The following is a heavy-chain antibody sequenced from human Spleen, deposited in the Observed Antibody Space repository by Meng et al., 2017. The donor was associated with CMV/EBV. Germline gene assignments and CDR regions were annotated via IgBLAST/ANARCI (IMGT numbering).Heavy chain of an antibody. D-gene: IGHD3-22*01. CDR1: GFTFSNAW. V-gene: IGHV3-15*01. J-gene: IGHJ4*02. CDR3: TADRQYYSDSSGYYYYFDY. CDR2: IKSKTDGVTT. Sequence: GGSLRLSCAASGFTFSNAWMSWVRQAPGKGLEWVGGIKSKTDGVTTDYAAPVKGRFTISRDDSKNTLYLQMNSLKTVDTAVYYFTADRQYYSDSSGYYYYFDYWGQGTLVTVSS.